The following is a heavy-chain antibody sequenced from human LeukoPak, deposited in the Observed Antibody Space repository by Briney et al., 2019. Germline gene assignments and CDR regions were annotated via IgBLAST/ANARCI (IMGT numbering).Heavy chain of an antibody. CDR3: ARDISSIAAAGWSYYYYYGMDV. CDR1: GYTFTVYY. J-gene: IGHJ6*02. CDR2: INPNSGGT. V-gene: IGHV1-2*02. D-gene: IGHD6-13*01. Sequence: SVKVSCKASGYTFTVYYMHWVRQAPGQGLEWMGWINPNSGGTNYAQKFQGRVTMTRDTSTSTAYMELRRLRSDDTAVYYWARDISSIAAAGWSYYYYYGMDVWGQGTTVTVSS.